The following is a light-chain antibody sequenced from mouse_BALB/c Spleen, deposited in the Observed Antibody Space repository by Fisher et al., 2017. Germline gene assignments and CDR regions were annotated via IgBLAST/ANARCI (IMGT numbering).Light chain of an antibody. CDR3: QQWSSYPLT. Sequence: IVLTQTPAIMSASPGEKVTMTCSASSSVSYMYWYQQKPGSSPRLLIYDTSKLASGVPARFSGSGSGTSYSLTISSMEAEDAATYYCQQWSSYPLTFGAGTKLELK. V-gene: IGKV4-55*01. CDR1: SSVSY. CDR2: DTS. J-gene: IGKJ5*01.